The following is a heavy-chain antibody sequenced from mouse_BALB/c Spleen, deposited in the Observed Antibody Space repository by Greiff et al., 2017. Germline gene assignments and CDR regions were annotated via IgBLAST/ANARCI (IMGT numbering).Heavy chain of an antibody. CDR2: INPYNDGT. V-gene: IGHV1-14*01. CDR3: ARGGAYGNPYAMDY. J-gene: IGHJ4*01. D-gene: IGHD2-1*01. Sequence: EVQLQQSGPELVKPGASVKMSCKASGYTFTSYVMHWVKQKPGQGLEWIGYINPYNDGTKYNEKFKGKATLTSDKSSSTAYMELSSLTSEDSAVYYCARGGAYGNPYAMDYWGQGTSVTVSS. CDR1: GYTFTSYV.